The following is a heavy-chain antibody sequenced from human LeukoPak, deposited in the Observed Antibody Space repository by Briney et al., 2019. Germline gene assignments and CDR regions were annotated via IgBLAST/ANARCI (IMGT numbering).Heavy chain of an antibody. CDR3: AKDIFDSGGYFEV. CDR2: ISWTSDRI. Sequence: GRSLRLSCAASGFMFDDYAMHWVRQPPGTGLERVSGISWTSDRIGYADSVKDRLTISRHNAKNSVYLQMNSLKPEYTAFYYCAKDIFDSGGYFEVWGRGTLVTVSS. J-gene: IGHJ2*01. D-gene: IGHD3-9*01. V-gene: IGHV3-9*01. CDR1: GFMFDDYA.